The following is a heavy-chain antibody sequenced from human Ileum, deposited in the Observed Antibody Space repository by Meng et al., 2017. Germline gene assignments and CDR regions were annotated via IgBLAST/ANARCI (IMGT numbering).Heavy chain of an antibody. CDR3: VRHGGKYFNS. D-gene: IGHD2-15*01. V-gene: IGHV4-4*02. J-gene: IGHJ4*02. CDR1: GGSISSSFY. CDR2: IYLAGSP. Sequence: QVPVQEPGPGRVEPSGTLSLTCTVSGGSISSSFYWSWVRQSPGKGLEWIGQIYLAGSPNYNPSLESRVTISVDKSKNQFSLRLTSVTAADTAIFYCVRHGGKYFNSWGQGTLVTVSS.